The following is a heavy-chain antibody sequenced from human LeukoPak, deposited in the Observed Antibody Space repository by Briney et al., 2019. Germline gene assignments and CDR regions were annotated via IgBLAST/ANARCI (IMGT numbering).Heavy chain of an antibody. CDR3: ARDRRYYYDSSSGPPVLKYYGMDV. Sequence: PGGSLRLSCAASGFTVSSNYMSWVRQAPGKGLEWVSVIYSGGSTYYADSVKGRFTISRDNSKNTLYLQMNSLRAEDTAVYYCARDRRYYYDSSSGPPVLKYYGMDVWGQGTTVTVSS. V-gene: IGHV3-66*01. J-gene: IGHJ6*02. CDR2: IYSGGST. CDR1: GFTVSSNY. D-gene: IGHD3-22*01.